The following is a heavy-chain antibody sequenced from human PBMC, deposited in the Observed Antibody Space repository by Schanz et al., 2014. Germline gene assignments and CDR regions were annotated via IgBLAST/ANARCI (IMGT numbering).Heavy chain of an antibody. D-gene: IGHD6-19*01. J-gene: IGHJ4*02. CDR1: GFTFRDYY. Sequence: VQLVESGGGLVKPGGSLRLSCAASGFTFRDYYMSWIRQAPGKGLEWVANIKQDGSEKYYVDAVKGRFTISRDNAKNSLFLQMNRLRAEDTALYYCAIIGVMVAVAGTRADYWGQGALVTVSS. CDR2: IKQDGSEK. V-gene: IGHV3-7*02. CDR3: AIIGVMVAVAGTRADY.